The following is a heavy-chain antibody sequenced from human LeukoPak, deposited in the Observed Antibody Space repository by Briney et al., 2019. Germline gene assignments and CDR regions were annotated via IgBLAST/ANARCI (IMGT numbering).Heavy chain of an antibody. J-gene: IGHJ6*02. CDR2: INPSGGST. Sequence: ASVKVSCKASGYTFTSYYMHWVRQAPGQGLEWMGIINPSGGSTSYAQKFQGRVTMTRDTSTSTVYMELRSLRSDDTAVYYCARGFSDYGSGSLYYYGMDVWGQGTTVTVSS. CDR1: GYTFTSYY. V-gene: IGHV1-46*01. CDR3: ARGFSDYGSGSLYYYGMDV. D-gene: IGHD3-10*01.